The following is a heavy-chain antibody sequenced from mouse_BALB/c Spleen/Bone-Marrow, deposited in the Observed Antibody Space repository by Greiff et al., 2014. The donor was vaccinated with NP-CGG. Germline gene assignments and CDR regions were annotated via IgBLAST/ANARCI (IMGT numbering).Heavy chain of an antibody. D-gene: IGHD2-2*01. V-gene: IGHV1-19*01. CDR2: VNPYNGGT. Sequence: VQLQQSGPELVKPGASVKMSCKASGYTFTDYYMDWVKQSHGESFEWIGRVNPYNGGTSYNQEFKGKATLTVDKSSTTAYMELNSLTSEDSAVYYCARGGYRDYWGQGTTLTVSS. J-gene: IGHJ2*01. CDR1: GYTFTDYY. CDR3: ARGGYRDY.